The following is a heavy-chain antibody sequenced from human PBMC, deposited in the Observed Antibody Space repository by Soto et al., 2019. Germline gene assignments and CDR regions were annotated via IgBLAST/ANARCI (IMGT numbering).Heavy chain of an antibody. CDR3: ARDSELVGATNLHDC. D-gene: IGHD1-26*01. J-gene: IGHJ4*02. CDR2: LSGSGGTT. CDR1: GFTFSSYA. V-gene: IGHV3-23*01. Sequence: GGSLRLSCAASGFTFSSYAMSWVRQAPGKGLEWVSALSGSGGTTYYADSVKGRFTISRDNSKNTLFLQMNSLRAEDTAIYYCARDSELVGATNLHDCWGQGTLVTVSS.